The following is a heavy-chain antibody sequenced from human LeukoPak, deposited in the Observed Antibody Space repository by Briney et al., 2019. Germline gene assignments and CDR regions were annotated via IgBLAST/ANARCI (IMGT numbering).Heavy chain of an antibody. Sequence: GGSLRLSCAASGFTLSSYAMSWVRQAPGKGLEWVSLISGNAGSTYYADSVKGRFTISRDITKNTLYLQMNSLRDEDTAVYYCARDYRAPYYYAMDVWGQGTTVTVSS. CDR2: ISGNAGST. CDR1: GFTLSSYA. J-gene: IGHJ6*02. V-gene: IGHV3-23*01. CDR3: ARDYRAPYYYAMDV. D-gene: IGHD3-16*02.